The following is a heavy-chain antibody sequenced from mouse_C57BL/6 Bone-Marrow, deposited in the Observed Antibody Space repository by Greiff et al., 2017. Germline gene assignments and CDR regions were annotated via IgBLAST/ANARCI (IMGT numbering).Heavy chain of an antibody. J-gene: IGHJ4*01. CDR2: IYPGGGYT. Sequence: VQLVESGAELVRPGTSVKMSCKASGYTFTNYWIGWAKQRPGHGLEWIGDIYPGGGYTNYNEKFKGKATLTADKTSSTAYMQFSSLTSEDSAIYYCARANFYDGYYGSAMDYWGQGTSVTVSS. D-gene: IGHD2-3*01. CDR3: ARANFYDGYYGSAMDY. CDR1: GYTFTNYW. V-gene: IGHV1-63*01.